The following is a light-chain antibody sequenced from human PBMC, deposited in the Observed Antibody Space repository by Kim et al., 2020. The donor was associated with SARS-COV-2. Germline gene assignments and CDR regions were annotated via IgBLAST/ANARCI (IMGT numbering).Light chain of an antibody. CDR3: TSYAGSNSVV. Sequence: QSALTQPPSASGSPGQSVPISCTGTSSDVGGYNYVSWYQQNPGKAPKHMIYGVSQRPSGVPDRFSGSKAGNTASLTVSGLQAEDEADYYCTSYAGSNSVVFGGGTQLTVL. CDR2: GVS. J-gene: IGLJ2*01. V-gene: IGLV2-8*01. CDR1: SSDVGGYNY.